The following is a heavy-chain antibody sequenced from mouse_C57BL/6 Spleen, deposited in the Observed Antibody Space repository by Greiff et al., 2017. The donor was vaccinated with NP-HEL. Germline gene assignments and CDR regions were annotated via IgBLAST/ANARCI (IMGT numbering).Heavy chain of an antibody. V-gene: IGHV5-6*01. D-gene: IGHD2-1*01. Sequence: EVQVVESGGDLVKPGGSLKLSCAASGFTFSSYGMSWVRQTPDKRLEWVATISSGGSYTYYPDSVKGRFTFSRDNAKNTLYLQMSSLTSEDTAMYYCARPEGIWYDFEYRGQGTTLTVSS. J-gene: IGHJ2*01. CDR1: GFTFSSYG. CDR2: ISSGGSYT. CDR3: ARPEGIWYDFEY.